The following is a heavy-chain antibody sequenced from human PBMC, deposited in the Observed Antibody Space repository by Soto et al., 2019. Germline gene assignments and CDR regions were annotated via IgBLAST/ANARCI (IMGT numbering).Heavy chain of an antibody. CDR3: ARCRDAFGFDS. J-gene: IGHJ4*02. CDR2: IHYRGRT. D-gene: IGHD2-15*01. Sequence: SETLSLTCNVSGGSIRSGGYYWGLIRQAPGKGLEWIGYIHYRGRTSYNPSLESRVSISLDTSGHQFSLTLTSVTAADTAAYYCARCRDAFGFDSWGQGTLVTVSS. CDR1: GGSIRSGGYY. V-gene: IGHV4-31*03.